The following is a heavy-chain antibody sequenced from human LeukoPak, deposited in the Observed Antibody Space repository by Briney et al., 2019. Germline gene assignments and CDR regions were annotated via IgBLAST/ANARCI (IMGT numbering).Heavy chain of an antibody. V-gene: IGHV3-21*01. J-gene: IGHJ4*02. Sequence: VGSLRLSCAASGFTFSSYSMNWVRQAPGKGLEWGSSISSSNSYIYYADSVKGRFTISRDNAKNSLYLQMNSLGAEDTAVYYCARDPANSSSWPLDYWGQGTLVTVSS. D-gene: IGHD6-13*01. CDR2: ISSSNSYI. CDR3: ARDPANSSSWPLDY. CDR1: GFTFSSYS.